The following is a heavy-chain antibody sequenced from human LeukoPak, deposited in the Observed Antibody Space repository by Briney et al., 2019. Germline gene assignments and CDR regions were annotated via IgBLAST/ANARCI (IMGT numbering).Heavy chain of an antibody. CDR2: INPNSGGT. Sequence: ASVKVSCKASGYTFTGYYMHWVRQAPGRGLEWMGWINPNSGGTNYAQKFQGRVTMTRDTSISTAYMELSRLRSDDTAVYYCARDLWYSSGWYDYWGQGTLVTVSS. D-gene: IGHD6-19*01. J-gene: IGHJ4*02. CDR3: ARDLWYSSGWYDY. V-gene: IGHV1-2*02. CDR1: GYTFTGYY.